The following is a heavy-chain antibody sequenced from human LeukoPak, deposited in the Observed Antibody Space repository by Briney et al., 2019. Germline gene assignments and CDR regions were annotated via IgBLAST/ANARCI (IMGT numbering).Heavy chain of an antibody. J-gene: IGHJ4*02. Sequence: PGGSLRLSCAASGFTFSSYEMNWVRQAPGKGLEWVSYISGSGRAIYFADSVKGRFTISRDNAKNSLYLQMNSLRAEDTALYSSARDRGRSRFVYWGQGTLVTVSS. V-gene: IGHV3-48*03. CDR3: ARDRGRSRFVY. D-gene: IGHD1-26*01. CDR1: GFTFSSYE. CDR2: ISGSGRAI.